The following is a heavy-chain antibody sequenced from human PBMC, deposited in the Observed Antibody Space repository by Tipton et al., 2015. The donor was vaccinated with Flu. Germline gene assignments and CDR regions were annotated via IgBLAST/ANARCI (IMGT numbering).Heavy chain of an antibody. D-gene: IGHD6-19*01. CDR3: AREGSGWYRNWFDP. J-gene: IGHJ5*02. V-gene: IGHV4-59*01. CDR1: GGSISSYY. CDR2: IYYSGST. Sequence: TLSLTCTVSGGSISSYYWSWIRQPPGKGLEWIGYIYYSGSTNYNPSLKSRVTISVDTSKNQFSLKLSSVTAADTAVYYCAREGSGWYRNWFDPWDQGTLVTVSS.